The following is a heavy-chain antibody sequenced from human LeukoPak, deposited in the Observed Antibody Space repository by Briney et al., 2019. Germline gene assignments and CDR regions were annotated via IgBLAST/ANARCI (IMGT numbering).Heavy chain of an antibody. CDR1: GFTFSSYA. J-gene: IGHJ4*02. CDR3: AKGYYDFVWGSYYFDY. D-gene: IGHD3-16*01. V-gene: IGHV3-23*01. Sequence: GGSLRLSCAASGFTFSSYAMSWVRQAPGKGLEWVSAISGSGGSTYYADSVKGRFTISRDNSRDTLYLQMNSLRAEDTAVYYCAKGYYDFVWGSYYFDYWGQGTLVTVSS. CDR2: ISGSGGST.